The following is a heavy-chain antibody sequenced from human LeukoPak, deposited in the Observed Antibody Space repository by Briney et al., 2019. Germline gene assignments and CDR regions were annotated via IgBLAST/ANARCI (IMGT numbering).Heavy chain of an antibody. CDR1: GFIFSNYG. Sequence: PGGSLRLSCAASGFIFSNYGMHWVRQAPGKGLQGGAVMWFADSDKFYDDSVKGRFTISRDNSKNTLYLQMNSLSVEDAALYYCVRETPAGLKNSFDYWGQGTLVTVSA. D-gene: IGHD2-2*01. CDR3: VRETPAGLKNSFDY. V-gene: IGHV3-33*01. CDR2: MWFADSDK. J-gene: IGHJ4*02.